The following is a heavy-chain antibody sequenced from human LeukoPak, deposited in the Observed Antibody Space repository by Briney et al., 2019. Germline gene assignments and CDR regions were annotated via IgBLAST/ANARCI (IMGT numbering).Heavy chain of an antibody. CDR3: VKVRSVFGANCFDS. CDR2: EEKDGRTE. V-gene: IGHV3-30*02. J-gene: IGHJ4*02. D-gene: IGHD3-3*01. CDR1: GFTFSMXA. Sequence: PGGXXXLXXXGSGFTFSMXAMHXXXXXPXXXXXXXASEEKDGRTEYNADSVKGRFTTSRDNSANTLYLDLDSLTVEDTAVYYCVKVRSVFGANCFDSWGQGTLVTVSS.